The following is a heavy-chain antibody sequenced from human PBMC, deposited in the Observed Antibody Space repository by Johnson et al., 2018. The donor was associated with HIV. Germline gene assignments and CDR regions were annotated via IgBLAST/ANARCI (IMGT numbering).Heavy chain of an antibody. CDR2: ISYDGSNK. J-gene: IGHJ3*02. Sequence: VQVLESGGGVVQPGRSLRLSCAASGFTFSSYAMHWVRQAPGKGLEWVAVISYDGSNKYYADSVKGRFTISRDNSKNTLYLQLNSLRAEDTAVYYCWKERGSGWYGDAFDIWGQGTMVTVSS. D-gene: IGHD6-19*01. CDR1: GFTFSSYA. V-gene: IGHV3-30-3*01. CDR3: WKERGSGWYGDAFDI.